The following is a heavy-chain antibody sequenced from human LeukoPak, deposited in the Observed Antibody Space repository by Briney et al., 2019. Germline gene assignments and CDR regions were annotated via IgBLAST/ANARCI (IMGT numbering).Heavy chain of an antibody. CDR2: IYSGGST. CDR3: ARVPTTVTTVYFDY. Sequence: GGSLRLSCAASGFTVSSNYMSWVRQAPGKGLEWVSVIYSGGSTYYADSVKGLFTISRDNSKNTLYLQMNSLRAEDTAVYYCARVPTTVTTVYFDYWGQGTLVTVSS. V-gene: IGHV3-53*01. J-gene: IGHJ4*02. D-gene: IGHD4-17*01. CDR1: GFTVSSNY.